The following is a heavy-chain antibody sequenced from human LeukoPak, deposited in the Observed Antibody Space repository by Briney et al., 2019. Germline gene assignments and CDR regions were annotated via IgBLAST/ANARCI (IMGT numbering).Heavy chain of an antibody. V-gene: IGHV3-30*18. CDR1: GFTFSSYG. D-gene: IGHD4-23*01. J-gene: IGHJ4*02. Sequence: GGSLRLSCAASGFTFSSYGMHWVRQAPGKGLEWVAVISYDGSNKYYADSVKGRFTISRDNSKNTLYLQMNSLRAEDTAVYYCAKDMTVVKYYFDYWXQGTLVTVSS. CDR3: AKDMTVVKYYFDY. CDR2: ISYDGSNK.